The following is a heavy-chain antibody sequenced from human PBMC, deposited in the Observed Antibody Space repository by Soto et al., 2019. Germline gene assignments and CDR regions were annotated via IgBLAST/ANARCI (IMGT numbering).Heavy chain of an antibody. D-gene: IGHD2-15*01. CDR1: GGTFSSYA. Sequence: RALVKVACKTSGGTFSSYACSWVRQTKGQGLEWMGGIIPIFGTANYAQKFQGRVTITADESTSTAYMELSSLRSEDTAVYYCASFLLCSGGSCYSVSDYWGQGTLVTVSS. V-gene: IGHV1-69*13. CDR2: IIPIFGTA. CDR3: ASFLLCSGGSCYSVSDY. J-gene: IGHJ4*02.